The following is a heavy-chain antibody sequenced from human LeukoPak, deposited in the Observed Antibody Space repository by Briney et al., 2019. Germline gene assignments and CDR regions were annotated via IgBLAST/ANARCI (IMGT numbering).Heavy chain of an antibody. CDR1: GGSISSGSYY. D-gene: IGHD3-16*02. CDR2: IYTSGST. CDR3: ARDMITFGGVIVPFDY. V-gene: IGHV4-61*02. J-gene: IGHJ4*02. Sequence: PSETLSLTCTVSGGSISSGSYYWSWIRQPAGKGLEWIGRIYTSGSTNYNPSLKSRVTISVDTSKNQFSLKLSSVTAADTAVYYCARDMITFGGVIVPFDYWGQGTLVTVSS.